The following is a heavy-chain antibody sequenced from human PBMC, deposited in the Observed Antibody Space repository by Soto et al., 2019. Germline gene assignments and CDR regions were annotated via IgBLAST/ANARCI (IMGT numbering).Heavy chain of an antibody. V-gene: IGHV4-4*02. J-gene: IGHJ6*02. CDR3: GRTKDFFYGVDV. CDR2: IYHNEHT. Sequence: QVQLQESGPGLVKPSGTLSLTCAVSGVSISSSQWWSWVRQPPGRGLEWIGEIYHNEHTNYNPSLRSRLTMSLDKSKNQVSQKLSSVTAADTATYYCGRTKDFFYGVDVWGQGTTVTVSS. CDR1: GVSISSSQW.